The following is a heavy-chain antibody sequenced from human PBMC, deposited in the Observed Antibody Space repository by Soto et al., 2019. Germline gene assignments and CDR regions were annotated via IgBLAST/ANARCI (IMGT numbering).Heavy chain of an antibody. CDR2: ISYDGSNK. D-gene: IGHD2-15*01. Sequence: QVQLVESGGGVVQPGRSLRLSCAASGFTFSSYAMHWVRQAPGKGLEWVAVISYDGSNKYYADSVKGRFTISRDNSKNPLYLQMNSLRAEDTAVYYCARDLHRAYCSGGSCYSGGYWGQGTLVTVSS. CDR3: ARDLHRAYCSGGSCYSGGY. J-gene: IGHJ4*02. V-gene: IGHV3-30-3*01. CDR1: GFTFSSYA.